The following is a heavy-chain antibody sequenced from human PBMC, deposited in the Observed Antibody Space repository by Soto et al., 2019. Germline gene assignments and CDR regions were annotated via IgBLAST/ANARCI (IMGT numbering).Heavy chain of an antibody. CDR1: GGTFSTYA. CDR3: ASGIQLWLRRINNGYSG. V-gene: IGHV1-69*12. D-gene: IGHD5-18*01. J-gene: IGHJ4*02. CDR2: IIPMFGTA. Sequence: QVQLVQSGAEVKKPESSVKVSCKAPGGTFSTYAISWVRQAPGQGLEWMGGIIPMFGTANYAQRFQDRVTITADESSNTVYMALGSLISENTAVYFCASGIQLWLRRINNGYSGWGQGTLVTVSS.